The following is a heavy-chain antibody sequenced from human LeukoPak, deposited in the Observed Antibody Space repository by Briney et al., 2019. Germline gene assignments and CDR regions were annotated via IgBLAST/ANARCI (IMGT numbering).Heavy chain of an antibody. CDR1: GGPHSVYH. D-gene: IGHD3-3*01. Sequence: SEPLSLTCAVYGGPHSVYHWMGIRHPPGKGLEWIGDISHSGSTNYTPPLKSRVTVSVDTSKIQFSLNLGSVADADAAVYYCAKVESGPSGNVIDYWGQGTLVTVSS. CDR3: AKVESGPSGNVIDY. V-gene: IGHV4-34*01. CDR2: ISHSGST. J-gene: IGHJ4*02.